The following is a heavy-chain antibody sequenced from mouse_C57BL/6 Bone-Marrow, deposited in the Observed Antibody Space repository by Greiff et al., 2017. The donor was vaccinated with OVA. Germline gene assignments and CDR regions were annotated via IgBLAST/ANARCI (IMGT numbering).Heavy chain of an antibody. D-gene: IGHD1-1*01. V-gene: IGHV1-39*01. CDR2: INPNYGTT. CDR3: AREGVITTVVATDFDV. J-gene: IGHJ1*03. CDR1: GYSFTDYN. Sequence: EVKLVESGPELVKPGASVKISCKASGYSFTDYNMNWVKQSNGKSLEWIGVINPNYGTTSYNQKFKGKATLTVDQSSSTAYMQLNSLTSEDSAVYYCAREGVITTVVATDFDVWGTGTTVTVSS.